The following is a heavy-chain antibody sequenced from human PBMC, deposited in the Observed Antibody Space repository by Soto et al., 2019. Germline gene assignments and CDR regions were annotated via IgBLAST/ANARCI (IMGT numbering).Heavy chain of an antibody. CDR2: IIPIFATA. D-gene: IGHD3-3*01. CDR3: ARSGPLDFWSGYYPKSIFDY. V-gene: IGHV1-69*01. J-gene: IGHJ4*02. CDR1: GGTFSSYA. Sequence: QVQLVQSGAEVKKPGSSVKVSCKASGGTFSSYAIDWVRQAPGQGLEWMGGIIPIFATAKYAQKFQGRVTITADESTSTAYMELRSLRSEDTAVYYCARSGPLDFWSGYYPKSIFDYWGQGTLVTVSS.